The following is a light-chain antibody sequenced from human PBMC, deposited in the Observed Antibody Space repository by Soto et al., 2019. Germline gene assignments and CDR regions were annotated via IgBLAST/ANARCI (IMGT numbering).Light chain of an antibody. CDR1: NIGSKS. Sequence: YELTQPPSVSVAPGKTARITCGGNNIGSKSVHWYQQKPGQAPVLVIYYDSDRPSGIPERFSGSNSGNTATLTISRVEAGDEVDYYCQVWDSSSDLLFGTGTKLTVL. CDR2: YDS. CDR3: QVWDSSSDLL. V-gene: IGLV3-21*04. J-gene: IGLJ1*01.